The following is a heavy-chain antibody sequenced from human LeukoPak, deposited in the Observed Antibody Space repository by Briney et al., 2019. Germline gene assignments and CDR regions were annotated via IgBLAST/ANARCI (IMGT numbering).Heavy chain of an antibody. D-gene: IGHD6-6*01. J-gene: IGHJ4*02. CDR2: ISYDGSNK. V-gene: IGHV3-30-3*01. Sequence: GGSLRLSCAASGFTFSSYAMHWVRQAPGKGLEWVAVISYDGSNKYYADSVKGRFTISRDNSENTLYLQMNSLRAEDTAVYYCARGVGQLVRTCYNYWGQGTLVTVSS. CDR1: GFTFSSYA. CDR3: ARGVGQLVRTCYNY.